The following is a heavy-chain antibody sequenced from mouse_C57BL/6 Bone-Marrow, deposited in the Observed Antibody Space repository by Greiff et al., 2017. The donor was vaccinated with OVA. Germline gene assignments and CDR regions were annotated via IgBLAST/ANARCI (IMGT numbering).Heavy chain of an antibody. V-gene: IGHV1-55*01. CDR2: IYPGSGST. Sequence: QVQLQQPGAELVKPGASVKMSCKASGYTFTSYWITWVKQRPGQGLEWIGDIYPGSGSTNYNEKFKSKATLTVDTSSSTAYMQLSSLTSEDSAVYYCARGMDYDYDAGFAYWGEGTLVTVSA. D-gene: IGHD2-4*01. CDR1: GYTFTSYW. J-gene: IGHJ3*01. CDR3: ARGMDYDYDAGFAY.